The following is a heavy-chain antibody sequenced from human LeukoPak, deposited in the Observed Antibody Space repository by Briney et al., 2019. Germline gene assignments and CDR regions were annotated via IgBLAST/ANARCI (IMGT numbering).Heavy chain of an antibody. D-gene: IGHD4-17*01. CDR1: GGSISSTNYY. Sequence: SETLSLTCTVSGGSISSTNYYWGWIRQPPGKGLEWIGYIYYSGSTSYNPSLKSRVTISVDTSKNQFSLKLSSVTAADTAVYYCARSPLGYGNWFDPWGQGTLVTVSS. V-gene: IGHV4-61*05. J-gene: IGHJ5*02. CDR2: IYYSGST. CDR3: ARSPLGYGNWFDP.